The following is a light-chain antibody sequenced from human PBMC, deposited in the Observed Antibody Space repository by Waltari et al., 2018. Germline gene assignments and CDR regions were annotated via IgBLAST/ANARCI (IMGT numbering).Light chain of an antibody. Sequence: QSVLTQPPSASGTPGQRVTIPCSGSGSNIGSNTVNWYQQLPGTAPKLLIYSNSQRPSGVPDRFSGSKSGTSASLAISGLQSEDEADYYCAAWDDSLNGPDWVFGGGTKLTVL. CDR3: AAWDDSLNGPDWV. CDR1: GSNIGSNT. CDR2: SNS. V-gene: IGLV1-44*01. J-gene: IGLJ3*02.